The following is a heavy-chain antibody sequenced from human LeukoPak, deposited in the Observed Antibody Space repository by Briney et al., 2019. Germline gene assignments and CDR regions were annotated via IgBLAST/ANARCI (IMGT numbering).Heavy chain of an antibody. CDR3: ARGALVPAAILGWFDP. D-gene: IGHD2-2*02. V-gene: IGHV4-59*01. Sequence: SETLSLTCTVSGGSISSYCWSWIRQPPGKGLEWIGYIYYSGSTNYNPSLKSRVTISVDTSKNQFSLKLSSVTAADTAVYYCARGALVPAAILGWFDPWGQGTLVTVSS. J-gene: IGHJ5*02. CDR1: GGSISSYC. CDR2: IYYSGST.